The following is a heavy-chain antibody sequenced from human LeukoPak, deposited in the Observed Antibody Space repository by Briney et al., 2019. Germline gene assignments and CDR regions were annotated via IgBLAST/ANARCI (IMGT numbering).Heavy chain of an antibody. D-gene: IGHD2-2*01. V-gene: IGHV3-30*18. CDR2: ISYDGSNK. J-gene: IGHJ4*02. CDR1: GFTFSSYG. CDR3: AKDYSYCSTRCYSLVDY. Sequence: PGGSLRLSCAASGFTFSSYGMHWVRQAPGKGLEWVAVISYDGSNKYYADSVKGRFTNSRDNSKNTLYLQMNSLRAEDTAVYCCAKDYSYCSTRCYSLVDYWGQGTLVTVSS.